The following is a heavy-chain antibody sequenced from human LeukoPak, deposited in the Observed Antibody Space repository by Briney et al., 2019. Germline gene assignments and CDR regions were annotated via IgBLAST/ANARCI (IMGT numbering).Heavy chain of an antibody. Sequence: PSETLSLTCAVSGGSVSRSNWWNWVRQPPGKGLEWIGEIHHSGSTNYNPSLKSRVTMSVDKSKNQFSLKLSSVTAADTAVYYCARTEAFCSDTSCSNWFDPWGQGTLVTVSS. J-gene: IGHJ5*02. CDR3: ARTEAFCSDTSCSNWFDP. V-gene: IGHV4-4*02. CDR2: IHHSGST. D-gene: IGHD2-2*01. CDR1: GGSVSRSNW.